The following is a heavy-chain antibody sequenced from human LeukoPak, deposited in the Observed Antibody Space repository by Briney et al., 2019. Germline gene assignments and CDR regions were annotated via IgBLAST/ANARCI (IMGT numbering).Heavy chain of an antibody. CDR1: GFTFSSYA. CDR3: AAPGNYDSSGYYYG. CDR2: ISGSGGST. J-gene: IGHJ4*02. D-gene: IGHD3-22*01. Sequence: PGGSLRLSCAASGFTFSSYAMSWVRQAPGKGLERVSAISGSGGSTYYADSVKGRFTISRDNSKNTLYLQMNSLRAEDTAVYYCAAPGNYDSSGYYYGWGQGTLVTVSS. V-gene: IGHV3-23*01.